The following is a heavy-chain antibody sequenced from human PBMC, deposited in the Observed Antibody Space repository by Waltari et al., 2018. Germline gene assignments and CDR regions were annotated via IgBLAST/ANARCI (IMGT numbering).Heavy chain of an antibody. V-gene: IGHV1-3*04. CDR2: INTGNDKT. Sequence: QVQFVQSGAEVKKPGASVKVSCKASGYTFTAYSIHWVRQAPGQRLEWLGWINTGNDKTKYSQKFQGRVTMTKDTSANTAYMELSSLRSEDTAVYYCTMWDYGDYSAFQYWGQGTLITVSS. D-gene: IGHD4-17*01. CDR1: GYTFTAYS. CDR3: TMWDYGDYSAFQY. J-gene: IGHJ4*02.